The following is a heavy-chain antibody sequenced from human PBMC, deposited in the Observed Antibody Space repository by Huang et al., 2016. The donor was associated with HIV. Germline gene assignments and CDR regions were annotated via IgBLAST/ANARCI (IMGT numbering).Heavy chain of an antibody. J-gene: IGHJ5*02. CDR3: AKGASGSWSFDP. CDR2: ISDDGMNK. V-gene: IGHV3-30*18. CDR1: GSTFSSFG. Sequence: QVQLVESGGGVVQPGRSLRLSCAASGSTFSSFGMHWVRQAPGKGLEWVAVISDDGMNKYYGDSVKGRFTISRDNSKNTLYLQMNSLRTEDTAVYYCAKGASGSWSFDPWGRGTLVTVSS. D-gene: IGHD6-13*01.